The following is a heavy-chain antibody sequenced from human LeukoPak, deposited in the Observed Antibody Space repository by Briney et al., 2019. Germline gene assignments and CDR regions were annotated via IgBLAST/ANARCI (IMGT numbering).Heavy chain of an antibody. CDR2: ISSGGNI. D-gene: IGHD1-14*01. V-gene: IGHV4-59*13. Sequence: SETLSLTCTVSGGSIGNNYWSWIRRSPERGLEWIGYISSGGNIDYTPSLRSRVTMSLDTSGNHLSLNLRSVSAADTAIYYCAGYDHTNYLAYWGQGTLVTVSS. CDR1: GGSIGNNY. CDR3: AGYDHTNYLAY. J-gene: IGHJ4*02.